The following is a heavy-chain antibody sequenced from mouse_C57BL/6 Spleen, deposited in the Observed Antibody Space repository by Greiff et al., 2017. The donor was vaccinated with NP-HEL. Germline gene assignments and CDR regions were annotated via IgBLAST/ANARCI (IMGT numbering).Heavy chain of an antibody. CDR3: AGSYYGSSSPLGY. J-gene: IGHJ2*01. D-gene: IGHD1-1*01. CDR2: IWSGGST. V-gene: IGHV2-2*01. Sequence: QVQLLQSGPGLVQPSQSLSITCTVSGFSLTSYGVHWVRQSPGKGLEWLGVIWSGGSTDYNAAFISRLSISKDNSKSQVFFKMNSLQADDTAIYYCAGSYYGSSSPLGYWGQGTTLTVSS. CDR1: GFSLTSYG.